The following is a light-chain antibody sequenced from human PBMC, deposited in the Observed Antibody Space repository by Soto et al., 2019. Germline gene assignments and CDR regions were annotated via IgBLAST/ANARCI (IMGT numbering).Light chain of an antibody. CDR1: QSVGSLY. Sequence: EIVLTQSPGSLSLSPGERATLSCRTIQSVGSLYLAWYQQKPGQAPRLLIYRTSARPPGIPDRFSGSGSGTDFTLTISRLEPEDFAIYYCQQSATFGPGTKVDIK. V-gene: IGKV3-20*01. J-gene: IGKJ3*01. CDR2: RTS. CDR3: QQSAT.